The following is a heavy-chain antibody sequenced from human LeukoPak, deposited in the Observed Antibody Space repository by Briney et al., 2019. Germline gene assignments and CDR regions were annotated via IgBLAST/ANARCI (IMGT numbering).Heavy chain of an antibody. CDR3: ARGGLVVRGTNNWFDR. CDR1: GGSISSGGYC. J-gene: IGHJ5*02. D-gene: IGHD3-10*01. Sequence: SETLSLTCAVSGGSISSGGYCWSWVRQPPGTGLEWIGYIYHSGSTYYNPSLKSRVTISVDRSKNQFSLKLSSVTAADTAVYYCARGGLVVRGTNNWFDRWGQGTLVTVSS. V-gene: IGHV4-30-2*01. CDR2: IYHSGST.